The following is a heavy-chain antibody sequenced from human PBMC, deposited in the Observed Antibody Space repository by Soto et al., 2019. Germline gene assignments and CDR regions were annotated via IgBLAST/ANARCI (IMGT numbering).Heavy chain of an antibody. V-gene: IGHV3-30-3*01. J-gene: IGHJ6*02. Sequence: QVQLVESGGGVVQPGRSLRLSCAASGFTFSSYAMNWVRQAPGKGLEWVAVISYDGSNKYYADSVKGRFTISRDNSKNTLYLQMNSLRAEDTAVYYCARVNTRYFGMDVWGQGTTVTVSS. CDR3: ARVNTRYFGMDV. CDR1: GFTFSSYA. CDR2: ISYDGSNK.